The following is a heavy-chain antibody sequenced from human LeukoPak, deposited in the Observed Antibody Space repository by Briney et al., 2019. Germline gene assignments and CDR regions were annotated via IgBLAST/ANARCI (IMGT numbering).Heavy chain of an antibody. J-gene: IGHJ6*03. CDR1: GYTFTGYY. CDR3: ARDAIDQLPSYYYYYYMDV. V-gene: IGHV1-2*02. D-gene: IGHD2-2*01. Sequence: GASVKVSCKASGYTFTGYYMHWVRQAPGQGLEWMGWINPNSGGTNYAQKFQGRVTMTRDTFISTAYMELSRLRSDDTAVYYCARDAIDQLPSYYYYYYMDVWGKGTTVTVSS. CDR2: INPNSGGT.